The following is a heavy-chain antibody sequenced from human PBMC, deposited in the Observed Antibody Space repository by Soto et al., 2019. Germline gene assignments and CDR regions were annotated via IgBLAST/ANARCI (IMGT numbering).Heavy chain of an antibody. V-gene: IGHV1-58*02. CDR1: GFTFTSSA. Sequence: SAKVSCKASGFTFTSSAMQWVRQARGQRLEWIGWIVVGSGNTNYAQKFQERVTITRDMSTSTAYMELSSLRSEDTAVYYCARHRSGSYYYGMDVWGQGTTVTVSS. CDR2: IVVGSGNT. J-gene: IGHJ6*02. D-gene: IGHD1-26*01. CDR3: ARHRSGSYYYGMDV.